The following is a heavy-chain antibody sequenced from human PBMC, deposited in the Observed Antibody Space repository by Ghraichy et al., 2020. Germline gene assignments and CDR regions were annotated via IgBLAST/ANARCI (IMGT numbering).Heavy chain of an antibody. Sequence: GESLNISCAASGFTFSSYDMHWVRQATGKGLEWVSAIGTAGDTYYPGSVKGRFTISRENAKNSLYLQMNSLRAGDTAVYYCARDIEIDSSGYNHDWYFDLWGRGTLVTVSS. J-gene: IGHJ2*01. CDR1: GFTFSSYD. D-gene: IGHD3-22*01. V-gene: IGHV3-13*01. CDR2: IGTAGDT. CDR3: ARDIEIDSSGYNHDWYFDL.